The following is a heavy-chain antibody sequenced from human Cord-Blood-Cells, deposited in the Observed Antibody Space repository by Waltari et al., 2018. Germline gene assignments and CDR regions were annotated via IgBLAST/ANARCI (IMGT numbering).Heavy chain of an antibody. CDR1: GGTFSSYA. CDR3: ARGPGIAAAGTWAFDI. CDR2: IIPSFGTA. D-gene: IGHD6-13*01. J-gene: IGHJ3*02. V-gene: IGHV1-69*01. Sequence: QVQLVQSGAEVKKPGSSVKVSCKASGGTFSSYAISWVRQAPGQGLGWMGGIIPSFGTANYAQKFQGRVTITADESTSTAYMELSSLRSEDTAVYYCARGPGIAAAGTWAFDIWGQGTMVTVSS.